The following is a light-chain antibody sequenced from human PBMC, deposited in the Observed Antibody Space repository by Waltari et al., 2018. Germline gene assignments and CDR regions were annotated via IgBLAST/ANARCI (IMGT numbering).Light chain of an antibody. J-gene: IGKJ1*01. CDR1: PSIGKY. CDR3: QHYVRLPGT. CDR2: DAY. V-gene: IGKV3-20*01. Sequence: VLTQFPGTLSLSAGERATLSCRASPSIGKYLAWYQLRPGQAPRLLIYDAYIRAAGSPDRFSGSGSGTDFSLTISRLEPEDFAMYYCQHYVRLPGTFGQGTKVEIK.